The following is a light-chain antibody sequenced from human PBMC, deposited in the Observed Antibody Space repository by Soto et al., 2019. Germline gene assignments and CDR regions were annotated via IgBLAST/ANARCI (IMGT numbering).Light chain of an antibody. CDR3: QSYDSSLSGSV. CDR1: SSNIGAIYD. V-gene: IGLV1-40*01. CDR2: GNT. Sequence: QSVLTQPPSVSGAPGQRVTISCTGSSSNIGAIYDVQWYQQLPGAAPKLLIYGNTNRPSGVPDRFSGSKSGTSASLAITGLQAEDEADYSCQSYDSSLSGSVFGGGTQLTVL. J-gene: IGLJ3*02.